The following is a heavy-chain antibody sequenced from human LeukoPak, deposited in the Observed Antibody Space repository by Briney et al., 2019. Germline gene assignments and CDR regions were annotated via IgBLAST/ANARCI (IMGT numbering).Heavy chain of an antibody. Sequence: SQTLSLTCTVSGGSISSGDYYWSWIRQPPGKGLEWIGYIYYSGSTYYNPSLKSRVTISVDTSKNQFSLKLSSVTAADTAVYYCARTPYYYDSSGYYSPGHFDYWGQGTLVTVSS. CDR2: IYYSGST. CDR3: ARTPYYYDSSGYYSPGHFDY. D-gene: IGHD3-22*01. V-gene: IGHV4-30-4*01. CDR1: GGSISSGDYY. J-gene: IGHJ4*02.